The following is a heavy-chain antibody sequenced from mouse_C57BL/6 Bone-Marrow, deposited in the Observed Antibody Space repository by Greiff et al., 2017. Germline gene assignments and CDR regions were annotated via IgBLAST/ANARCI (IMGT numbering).Heavy chain of an antibody. D-gene: IGHD3-3*01. J-gene: IGHJ3*01. CDR2: IYPGDGDT. CDR3: ARGRDSFAY. Sequence: VQLVESGPELVKPGASVKISCKASGYAFSSSWMNWVKQRPGQGLEWIGRIYPGDGDTNYNGKFKGKATLTADKSSSTAYMQLSSLTSVDSAVYFCARGRDSFAYWGQGTLVTVSA. CDR1: GYAFSSSW. V-gene: IGHV1-82*01.